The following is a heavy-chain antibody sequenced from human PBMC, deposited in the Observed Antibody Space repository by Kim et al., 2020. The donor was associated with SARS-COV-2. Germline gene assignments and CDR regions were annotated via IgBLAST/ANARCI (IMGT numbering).Heavy chain of an antibody. D-gene: IGHD4-17*01. CDR1: GFTFSSYS. Sequence: GGSLRLSCAASGFTFSSYSMNWVRQAPGKGLEWVSYISSSSSTIYYADSVKGRFTISRDNAKNSLYLQMNSLRDEDTAVYYCARDATMTTLSLANWFDPWGQGTLVTVSS. J-gene: IGHJ5*02. CDR2: ISSSSSTI. CDR3: ARDATMTTLSLANWFDP. V-gene: IGHV3-48*02.